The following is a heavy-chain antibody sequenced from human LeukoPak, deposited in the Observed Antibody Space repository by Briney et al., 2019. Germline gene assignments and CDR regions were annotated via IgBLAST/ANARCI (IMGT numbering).Heavy chain of an antibody. Sequence: GGSPRLSCVVSGFTFSSYWMSWVRQAPGKGLEWVANIKQDGSEKYYVDSVKGRFTMSRDNAKNSLYLQMNSLRAEDTAVYYCARVQWELRGVGSYFEYWGQGALVTVSS. CDR2: IKQDGSEK. CDR3: ARVQWELRGVGSYFEY. CDR1: GFTFSSYW. J-gene: IGHJ4*02. V-gene: IGHV3-7*01. D-gene: IGHD1-26*01.